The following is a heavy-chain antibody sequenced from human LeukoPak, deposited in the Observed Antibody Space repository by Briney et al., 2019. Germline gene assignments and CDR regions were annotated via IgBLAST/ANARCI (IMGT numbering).Heavy chain of an antibody. D-gene: IGHD6-19*01. CDR1: GFTFSKCW. CDR2: INTDGTVT. CDR3: ATKQWLAPPPDS. J-gene: IGHJ4*02. V-gene: IGHV3-74*01. Sequence: GGSLRLSCAASGFTFSKCWMLWVRQAPGKGLESISRINTDGTVTTYADSVKGRFTVSRDNADNTMFLQMNSVRDEDTAVYYCATKQWLAPPPDSWGQGTPVTVSS.